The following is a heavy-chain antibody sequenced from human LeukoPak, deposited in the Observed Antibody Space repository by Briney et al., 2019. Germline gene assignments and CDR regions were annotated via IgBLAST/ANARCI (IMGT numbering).Heavy chain of an antibody. CDR2: TSGDGITT. CDR1: GFTFHNYA. J-gene: IGHJ4*02. Sequence: GGSLRLSCAASGFTFHNYAIHRVRQAPGKGLEWVSLTSGDGITTYFADSVKGRFTISRDNSKSSLFLQMNSLRTEDTALYYCARDHVYGGADYWGQGTLVTVSS. D-gene: IGHD5/OR15-5a*01. CDR3: ARDHVYGGADY. V-gene: IGHV3-43*02.